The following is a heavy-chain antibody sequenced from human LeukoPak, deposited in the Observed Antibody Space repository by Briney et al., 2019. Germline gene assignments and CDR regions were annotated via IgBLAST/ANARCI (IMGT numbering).Heavy chain of an antibody. CDR3: ARNYYDGSGYWF. CDR1: GGSIRSTSYY. Sequence: PSETLSRTCTVSGGSIRSTSYYWGWIRQPPGKGLEWIGSGYYSGSTHYNPSLKSRVTIFVDTSKNQFSLKLSSVTAADTAVYYCARNYYDGSGYWFWGQGALVTVSS. J-gene: IGHJ4*02. D-gene: IGHD3-22*01. CDR2: GYYSGST. V-gene: IGHV4-39*01.